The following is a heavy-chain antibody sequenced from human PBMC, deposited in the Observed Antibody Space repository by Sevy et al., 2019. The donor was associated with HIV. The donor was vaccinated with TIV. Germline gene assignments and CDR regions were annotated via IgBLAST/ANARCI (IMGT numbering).Heavy chain of an antibody. CDR1: GFTVSSNY. D-gene: IGHD1-1*01. J-gene: IGHJ4*02. Sequence: GGSLRLSCAASGFTVSSNYMSWVRQAPGKGLEWVSVIYSGGTTYYAASMKGRFTISRDNSKNTVYLQMNSLGAEDTAVYYCAREPYENDGDYFDYWGQGTLVTVSS. CDR3: AREPYENDGDYFDY. CDR2: IYSGGTT. V-gene: IGHV3-53*01.